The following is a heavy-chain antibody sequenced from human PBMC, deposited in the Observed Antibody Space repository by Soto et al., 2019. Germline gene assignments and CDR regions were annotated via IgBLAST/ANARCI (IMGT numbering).Heavy chain of an antibody. CDR1: GDSIRTYY. D-gene: IGHD5-18*01. V-gene: IGHV4-59*07. Sequence: SDTLSLTCTVSGDSIRTYYWSWIRQTPGKGLQWIGYIFYSGGTAYNPSLKSRVTISLDMSNKHISLKPSSVTTADTATYVCARLQQVHTVMEYWGKGT. J-gene: IGHJ6*03. CDR3: ARLQQVHTVMEY. CDR2: IFYSGGT.